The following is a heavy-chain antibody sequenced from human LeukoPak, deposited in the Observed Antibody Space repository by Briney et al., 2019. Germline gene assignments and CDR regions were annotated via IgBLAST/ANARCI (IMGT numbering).Heavy chain of an antibody. Sequence: ASVKVSCKASGGTFSSYAISWVRQAPGQGLEWMGRIIPIFGTANYAQKFQGRVTITTDESTSTAYMELSSLRSEDTAVYYCARGIADYGDHYYYYMDVWRKGTTVTVSS. CDR1: GGTFSSYA. CDR2: IIPIFGTA. CDR3: ARGIADYGDHYYYYMDV. J-gene: IGHJ6*03. D-gene: IGHD4-17*01. V-gene: IGHV1-69*05.